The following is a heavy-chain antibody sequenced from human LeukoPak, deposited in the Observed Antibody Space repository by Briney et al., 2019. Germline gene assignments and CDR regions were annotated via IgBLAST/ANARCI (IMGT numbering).Heavy chain of an antibody. CDR1: GYSFTGYW. D-gene: IGHD6-13*01. CDR3: ARPRRSRYSSSWYYFDY. J-gene: IGHJ4*02. Sequence: RPGESLKISCKGSGYSFTGYWISWVRQMPGKGLEWMGIIYPGDSDTRYSPSFQGQVTISADKSISTAYLQWSSLKASDTAMYYCARPRRSRYSSSWYYFDYWGQGTLVTVSS. V-gene: IGHV5-51*01. CDR2: IYPGDSDT.